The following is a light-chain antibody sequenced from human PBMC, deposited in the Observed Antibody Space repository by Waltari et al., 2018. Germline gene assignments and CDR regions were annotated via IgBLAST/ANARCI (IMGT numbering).Light chain of an antibody. CDR1: SSDVGSYNY. Sequence: QSALTQPPSASGSPGQSVTISCTGTSSDVGSYNYVSWYQHHPGKVPKLMIYEVSRRPSVFPVAFSGSKSCNPASLTVSGLQAEDEADYSCSSYAGSNNLGLCVFGTGTKVTVL. J-gene: IGLJ1*01. V-gene: IGLV2-8*01. CDR3: SSYAGSNNLGLCV. CDR2: EVS.